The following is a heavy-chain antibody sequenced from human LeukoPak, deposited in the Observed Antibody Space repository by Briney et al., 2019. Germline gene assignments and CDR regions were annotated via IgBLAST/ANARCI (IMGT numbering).Heavy chain of an antibody. CDR1: GFTFSDYA. CDR2: ISSSGGYT. CDR3: ARDYGGDAGLDS. V-gene: IGHV3-23*01. D-gene: IGHD4-23*01. Sequence: PGGSLRLSCTASGFTFSDYAMNWVRQAPGEGLEWVSAISSSGGYTYYADSVKGRFTISRDNSKNTLYLQMNSLRAEDTAVYYCARDYGGDAGLDSWGQGTLVTVSS. J-gene: IGHJ4*02.